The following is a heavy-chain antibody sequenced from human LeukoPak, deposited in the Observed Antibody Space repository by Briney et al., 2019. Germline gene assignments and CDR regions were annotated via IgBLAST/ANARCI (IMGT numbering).Heavy chain of an antibody. CDR2: IYTSGST. CDR3: ARDRAERYYDSSGYFDY. Sequence: PGGSLRLSCATSGFTFNIHGMSWIRQPPGKGLEWIGRIYTSGSTNYNPSLKSRVTISVDTSKNQFSLKLSSVTAADTAVYYCARDRAERYYDSSGYFDYWGQGTLVTVSS. V-gene: IGHV4-4*08. J-gene: IGHJ4*02. D-gene: IGHD3-22*01. CDR1: GFTFNIHG.